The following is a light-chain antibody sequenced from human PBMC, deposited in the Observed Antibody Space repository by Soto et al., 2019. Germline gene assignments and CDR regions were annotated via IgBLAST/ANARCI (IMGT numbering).Light chain of an antibody. Sequence: EIVMTQSPATLSVSPGERAILSCRASQSVSTNLGWYQQKPCQAPRLLIFGASTRATGIPARFSGSGSGTEFTLTISRLQSEDSAVYSCQHYHNWAPFTFGQGTRLEIK. CDR1: QSVSTN. CDR2: GAS. J-gene: IGKJ5*01. V-gene: IGKV3-15*01. CDR3: QHYHNWAPFT.